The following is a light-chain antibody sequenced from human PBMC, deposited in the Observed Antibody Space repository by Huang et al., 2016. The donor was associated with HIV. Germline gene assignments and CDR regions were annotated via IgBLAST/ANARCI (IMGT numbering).Light chain of an antibody. CDR3: QKYNRAPRT. J-gene: IGKJ1*01. Sequence: DIQMTQSPPSLSASLADRVTITCRASHDISTSLAWYPQKPGKVPQLLIYAASTLQSGVSSRFSGSGSGTNFTLTISSLQPEDVATYHCQKYNRAPRTFGQGTKVEIQ. CDR1: HDISTS. V-gene: IGKV1-27*01. CDR2: AAS.